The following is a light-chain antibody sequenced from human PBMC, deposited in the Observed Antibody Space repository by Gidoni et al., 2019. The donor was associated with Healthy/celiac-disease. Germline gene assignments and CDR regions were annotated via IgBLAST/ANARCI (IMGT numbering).Light chain of an antibody. CDR3: QAWDSSTVV. CDR1: KLGDKY. J-gene: IGLJ2*01. CDR2: QDS. V-gene: IGLV3-1*01. Sequence: YELTQPPSVSVSPGQTASITCSGDKLGDKYACWHQQKPGQSPVLVIYQDSKRPSGIPERFSGSNSGNTATLTISGTQAMDEADYYCQAWDSSTVVFGGGTKLTVL.